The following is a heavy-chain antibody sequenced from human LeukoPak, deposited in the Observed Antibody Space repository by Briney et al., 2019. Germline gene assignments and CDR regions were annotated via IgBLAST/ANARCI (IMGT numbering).Heavy chain of an antibody. CDR1: GFTFSSYA. J-gene: IGHJ4*02. D-gene: IGHD5-18*01. V-gene: IGHV3-23*01. CDR3: AKDREYSYDYFDY. Sequence: AGSLRLSCAASGFTFSSYAMSWVRQAPGKGLEWVSAISGSGGSTYYADSVKGRFTISRDNSKNTLYLQMNSLRAEDTAVYYCAKDREYSYDYFDYWGQGTLVTVSS. CDR2: ISGSGGST.